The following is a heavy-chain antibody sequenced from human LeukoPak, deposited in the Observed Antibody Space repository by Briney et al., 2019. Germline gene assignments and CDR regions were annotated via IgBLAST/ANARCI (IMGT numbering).Heavy chain of an antibody. CDR3: AKGGNSYCSSTSCYLDY. D-gene: IGHD2-2*01. V-gene: IGHV3-30-3*01. Sequence: PGGSLRLSCAASGFTFSSYAMHWVRQAPGKGLEWVAVISYDGSNKYYTDSVKGRFTISRDNSKNTLYLQMNSLRAEDTAVYYCAKGGNSYCSSTSCYLDYWGQGTLVTVSS. J-gene: IGHJ4*02. CDR1: GFTFSSYA. CDR2: ISYDGSNK.